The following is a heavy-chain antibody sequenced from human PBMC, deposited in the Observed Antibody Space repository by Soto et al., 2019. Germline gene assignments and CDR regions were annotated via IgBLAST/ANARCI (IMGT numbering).Heavy chain of an antibody. V-gene: IGHV3-23*01. Sequence: PGGSLRLSCAASAFTFSFGTYAMNWVRQAPGKGLEWVSTTSGGGASTYYADSVKGRFTITRDNSKNTLYLQMDGLRADDTAVYYCAKADGTSYYYAMDVWGQGTSVTVSS. J-gene: IGHJ6*02. CDR2: TSGGGAST. CDR1: AFTFSFGTYA. CDR3: AKADGTSYYYAMDV.